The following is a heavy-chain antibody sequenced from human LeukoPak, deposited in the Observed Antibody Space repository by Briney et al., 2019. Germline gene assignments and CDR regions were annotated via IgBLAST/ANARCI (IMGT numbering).Heavy chain of an antibody. V-gene: IGHV4-39*01. CDR2: IYDSGST. J-gene: IGHJ5*02. D-gene: IGHD3-10*01. Sequence: SETLPLTCTVSGDSISTYYWSWIRQPPGKGLEWIGSIYDSGSTYYNPSLKSRVTISVDTSKNQFSLKLNSVTAADTAVYYCARHYGPWGQGTLVTVSS. CDR3: ARHYGP. CDR1: GDSISTYY.